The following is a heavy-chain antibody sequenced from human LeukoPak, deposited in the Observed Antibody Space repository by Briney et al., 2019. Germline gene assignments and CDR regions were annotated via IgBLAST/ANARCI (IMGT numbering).Heavy chain of an antibody. CDR1: GGSISSGSYY. D-gene: IGHD1-26*01. CDR2: IYTSGST. V-gene: IGHV4-61*02. J-gene: IGHJ4*02. CDR3: ASTGIVGATSDY. Sequence: PSETLSLTCTVSGGSISSGSYYWSWIRQPAGEGLEWIGRIYTSGSTNYNPSLKSRVTISVDTSKNQFSLKLSSVTAADTAVYYCASTGIVGATSDYWGQGTLVTVSS.